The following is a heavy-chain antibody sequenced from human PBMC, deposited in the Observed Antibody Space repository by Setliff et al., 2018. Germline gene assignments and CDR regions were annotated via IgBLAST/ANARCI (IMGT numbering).Heavy chain of an antibody. Sequence: PSETLSLTCTVSGGSISSSSYYWGWIRQPPGKGLEWIGSIYYRGSTYYNPSLKSRVTISIDTSKNQFSLKLSSVTAADTAVYYCARDLYDYVWGTYRYHDAFDIWGPGTLVTVSS. V-gene: IGHV4-39*07. CDR2: IYYRGST. CDR3: ARDLYDYVWGTYRYHDAFDI. D-gene: IGHD3-16*02. J-gene: IGHJ3*02. CDR1: GGSISSSSYY.